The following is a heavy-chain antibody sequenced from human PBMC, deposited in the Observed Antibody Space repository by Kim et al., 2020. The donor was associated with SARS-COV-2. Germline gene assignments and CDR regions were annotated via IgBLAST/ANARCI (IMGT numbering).Heavy chain of an antibody. CDR1: GGSISFYY. Sequence: SETLSLTCTVSGGSISFYYWSWIRQPPGKGLEWIGYIYSSGSTDYNPSLKSRVSISVDTSKKQFSLNLNSVTAADTAVYYCARHTYYYDNCFDYWGQGILFTVSS. CDR2: IYSSGST. J-gene: IGHJ4*02. CDR3: ARHTYYYDNCFDY. V-gene: IGHV4-59*08. D-gene: IGHD3-22*01.